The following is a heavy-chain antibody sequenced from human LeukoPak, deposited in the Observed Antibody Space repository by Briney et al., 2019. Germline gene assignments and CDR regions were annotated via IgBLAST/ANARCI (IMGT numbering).Heavy chain of an antibody. V-gene: IGHV1-18*01. CDR1: GGTFSSYA. CDR3: ARVPSTAMVLMGPDY. CDR2: ISAYNGNT. Sequence: GASVKVSCKASGGTFSSYAISWVRQAPGQGLEWMGWISAYNGNTNYAQKLQGRVTMTTDTSTSTAYMELGSLRSDDTAVYYCARVPSTAMVLMGPDYWGQGTLVTVSS. J-gene: IGHJ4*02. D-gene: IGHD5-18*01.